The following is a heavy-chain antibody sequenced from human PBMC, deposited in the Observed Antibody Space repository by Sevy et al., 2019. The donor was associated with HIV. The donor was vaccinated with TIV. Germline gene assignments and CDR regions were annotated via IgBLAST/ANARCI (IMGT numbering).Heavy chain of an antibody. CDR1: GFAFYEYS. D-gene: IGHD2-8*01. Sequence: GGSLRRSCAASGFAFYEYSMSLIRQAPGKGLEWVATLSFGCGKINYADSVKGRFTISRENSKNSFYLQMDNLRVEDTALYYCAREGCSRPHDYWGQGTRVTVSS. J-gene: IGHJ4*02. CDR2: LSFGCGKI. CDR3: AREGCSRPHDY. V-gene: IGHV3-23*01.